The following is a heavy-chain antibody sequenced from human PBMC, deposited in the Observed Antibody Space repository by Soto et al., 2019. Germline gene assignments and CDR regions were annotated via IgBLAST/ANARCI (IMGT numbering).Heavy chain of an antibody. Sequence: QVQLVQSGGEVKKPGASVRVSCKSSGYRFETYAMNWVRQAPGQGLEWMGGTSSYNTDTFYADKFQDRVSMTTDTSTGKAYMELRSLSSDDTAVYYCASGHVVIIGAMDVWGQGTAVTVSS. CDR3: ASGHVVIIGAMDV. CDR1: GYRFETYA. D-gene: IGHD2-15*01. V-gene: IGHV1-18*01. CDR2: TSSYNTDT. J-gene: IGHJ6*02.